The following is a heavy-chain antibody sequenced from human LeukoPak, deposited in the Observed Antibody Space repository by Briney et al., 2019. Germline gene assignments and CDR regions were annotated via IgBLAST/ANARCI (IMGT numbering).Heavy chain of an antibody. D-gene: IGHD2-15*01. Sequence: LSLTCTVSGGSISSSSYYWGWVRQAPGKGLEWVSYISSSGSTIYYADSVKGRFTISRDNAKNSLYLQMNSLRAEDTAVYYCVRDVCSGGSCYGYWGQGTLVTVSS. V-gene: IGHV3-48*03. CDR2: ISSSGSTI. CDR3: VRDVCSGGSCYGY. CDR1: GGSISSSSYY. J-gene: IGHJ4*02.